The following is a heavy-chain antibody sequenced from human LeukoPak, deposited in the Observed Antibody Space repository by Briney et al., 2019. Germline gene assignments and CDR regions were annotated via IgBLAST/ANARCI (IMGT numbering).Heavy chain of an antibody. D-gene: IGHD3-22*01. Sequence: GASVKVSCKASGYTFTGYYMHWVRQAPGQGLEWMGRINPSSGGTNYAQKFQGRVTMTRDTSISTAYMELSRLRSDDTAVYYCAIREGYYYDSSGYYLSYAFDIWGQGTMVTVSS. V-gene: IGHV1-2*06. CDR2: INPSSGGT. CDR3: AIREGYYYDSSGYYLSYAFDI. CDR1: GYTFTGYY. J-gene: IGHJ3*02.